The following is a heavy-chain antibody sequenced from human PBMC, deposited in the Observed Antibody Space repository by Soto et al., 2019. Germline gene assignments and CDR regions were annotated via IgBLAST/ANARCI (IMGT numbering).Heavy chain of an antibody. D-gene: IGHD6-13*01. Sequence: ASVKVSCKASGYTFTGYYMHWVRQAPGQGLEWMGWINPNSGGTNYAQKFQGRVTMTRDTSISTAYMELSRLRSDDTAVYYCARVTDSSSWYFQYYYYGMDVWGQGTTVTVS. CDR1: GYTFTGYY. V-gene: IGHV1-2*02. CDR3: ARVTDSSSWYFQYYYYGMDV. J-gene: IGHJ6*02. CDR2: INPNSGGT.